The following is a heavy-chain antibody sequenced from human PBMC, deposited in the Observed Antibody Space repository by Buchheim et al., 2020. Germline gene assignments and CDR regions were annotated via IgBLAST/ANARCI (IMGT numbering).Heavy chain of an antibody. CDR3: ITGVVGAPYTFF. CDR2: IKSKTAGETT. CDR1: GFTFSDVW. Sequence: EVQLVESGGGLVKPGGCLRLSCAASGFTFSDVWMSWVRQAPGKGLEWVGRIKSKTAGETTDYAEPVKGRFSISRDDSKNTLYLQMSSVKTEDTAVYFCITGVVGAPYTFFWGQGTL. J-gene: IGHJ4*02. V-gene: IGHV3-15*01. D-gene: IGHD2-15*01.